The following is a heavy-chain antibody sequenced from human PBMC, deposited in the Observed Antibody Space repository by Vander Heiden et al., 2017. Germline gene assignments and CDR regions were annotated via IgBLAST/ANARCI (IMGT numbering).Heavy chain of an antibody. D-gene: IGHD3-16*02. Sequence: QVQLQESGPGLVKPSQTLSLTCTVSGGSISSGGYYGCGIRQHPGKGLEWIGLIYYSGSTSYNPSLKSRVIISVDTSKNQFSRKLSSVTDADTAVYYCARAFTYYDYVWQSDRYTGLDYWGQGTLVTVSS. CDR3: ARAFTYYDYVWQSDRYTGLDY. J-gene: IGHJ4*02. CDR2: IYYSGST. CDR1: GGSISSGGYY. V-gene: IGHV4-31*03.